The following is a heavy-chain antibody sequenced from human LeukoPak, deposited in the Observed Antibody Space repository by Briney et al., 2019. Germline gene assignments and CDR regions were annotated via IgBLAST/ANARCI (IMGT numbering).Heavy chain of an antibody. CDR2: IKQDGSDK. Sequence: PGGSPRLSCAASGFTFSSYWMSWVRQAPGKGLEWVANIKQDGSDKYYVDSVKGRFTISRDNAKNSLYLQMNSLRAEDTAIYYCADRDSSSPRHWGQGTLVTVSS. V-gene: IGHV3-7*01. CDR3: ADRDSSSPRH. CDR1: GFTFSSYW. J-gene: IGHJ4*02. D-gene: IGHD6-19*01.